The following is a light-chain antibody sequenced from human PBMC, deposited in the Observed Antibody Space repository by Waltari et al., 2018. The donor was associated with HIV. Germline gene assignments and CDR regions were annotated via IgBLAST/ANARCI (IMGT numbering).Light chain of an antibody. CDR2: NNT. CDR1: NIGTKD. Sequence: SYELTQPFSVSVALGQTAKITCGGNNIGTKDVHWYQQRPGQAPFLVIYNNTNRPSAIPERVSASKSRNTATLTISGVQAGDEALYSCQVWHYSVVFGGGTNLTVL. CDR3: QVWHYSVV. V-gene: IGLV3-9*01. J-gene: IGLJ3*02.